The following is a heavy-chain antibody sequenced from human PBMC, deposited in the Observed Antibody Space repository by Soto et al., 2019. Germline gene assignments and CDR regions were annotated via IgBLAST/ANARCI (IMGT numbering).Heavy chain of an antibody. V-gene: IGHV3-23*01. CDR3: AKASIAAAGYPDYYYGMDV. CDR2: ISGRGGST. Sequence: PGGSLRLSCAASGFTFSSYAMSWVRQAPGKGLEWVSAISGRGGSTYYADSVKGRFTISRDNSKNTLYLQMNSLRAEDTAVYYCAKASIAAAGYPDYYYGMDVWGQGTTVTVSS. CDR1: GFTFSSYA. D-gene: IGHD6-13*01. J-gene: IGHJ6*02.